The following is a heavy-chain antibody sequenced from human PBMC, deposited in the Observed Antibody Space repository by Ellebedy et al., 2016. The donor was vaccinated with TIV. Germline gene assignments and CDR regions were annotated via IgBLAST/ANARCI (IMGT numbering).Heavy chain of an antibody. CDR2: IYPGDSDT. J-gene: IGHJ4*02. Sequence: GESLKISXKGSGYKFTKNWIGWVRQVPGKGLEWMGIIYPGDSDTRYSLSFQGHVTISADKSISTAYLQWSSLKASDTAIYYCARLSYYDYVWGSSRRGHDFDYWGQGTLVTVS. CDR1: GYKFTKNW. V-gene: IGHV5-51*01. D-gene: IGHD3-16*02. CDR3: ARLSYYDYVWGSSRRGHDFDY.